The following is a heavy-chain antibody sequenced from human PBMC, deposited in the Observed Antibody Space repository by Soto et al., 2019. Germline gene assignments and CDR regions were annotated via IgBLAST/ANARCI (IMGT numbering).Heavy chain of an antibody. CDR3: ARRLGPYYYYYMGV. J-gene: IGHJ6*03. D-gene: IGHD6-19*01. CDR1: GGTFRGYY. V-gene: IGHV4-34*01. Sequence: PQSLTSAVYGGTFRGYYWSWIRQPPGKGLEWIGEINHSGSTNYNPSLKSRVTISVDTSKNQFSLKLSSVTAADTAVYYCARRLGPYYYYYMGVWGKGTTGTVSS. CDR2: INHSGST.